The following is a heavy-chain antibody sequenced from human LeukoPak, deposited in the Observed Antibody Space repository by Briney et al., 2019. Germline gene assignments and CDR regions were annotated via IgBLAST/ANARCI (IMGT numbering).Heavy chain of an antibody. CDR1: GYSFSTYW. Sequence: GESLKISCKVFGYSFSTYWIGWVRQMPGKGLEWMGIIYPGDSDTRYSPSLQGQVTISADKSISTAYLQWSSLKASDTAMYYCARRGRRYYDNSGYNFDYWGQGTLVTVSS. D-gene: IGHD3-22*01. V-gene: IGHV5-51*01. J-gene: IGHJ4*02. CDR2: IYPGDSDT. CDR3: ARRGRRYYDNSGYNFDY.